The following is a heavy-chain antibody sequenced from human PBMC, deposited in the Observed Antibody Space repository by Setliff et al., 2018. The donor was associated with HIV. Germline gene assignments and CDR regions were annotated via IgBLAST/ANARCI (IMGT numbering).Heavy chain of an antibody. Sequence: GGSLRLSCAASGFTFSSYSMNWVRQAPGKGLEWVSYISSSSSYTHYADSVKGRFTISRDNVKNTLYLQMNSLRAEDTAVYYCVRGSGSYGDWDYWGQGTLVTVSS. V-gene: IGHV3-21*01. CDR3: VRGSGSYGDWDY. CDR2: ISSSSSYT. J-gene: IGHJ4*02. D-gene: IGHD1-26*01. CDR1: GFTFSSYS.